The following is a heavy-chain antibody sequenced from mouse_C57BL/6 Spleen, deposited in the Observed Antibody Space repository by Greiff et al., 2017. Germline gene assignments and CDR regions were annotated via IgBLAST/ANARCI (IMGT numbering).Heavy chain of an antibody. CDR3: ARGYRYAMDY. CDR2: INPGSGGT. D-gene: IGHD1-2*01. Sequence: VQLQQSGAELVRPGTSVKVSCKASGYAFTNYLIEWVKQRPGQGLEWIGVINPGSGGTNYNEKFKGKATLTADKSSSTAYMQLSSLTSEDSAVYFCARGYRYAMDYWGQGTSVTVSS. CDR1: GYAFTNYL. J-gene: IGHJ4*01. V-gene: IGHV1-54*01.